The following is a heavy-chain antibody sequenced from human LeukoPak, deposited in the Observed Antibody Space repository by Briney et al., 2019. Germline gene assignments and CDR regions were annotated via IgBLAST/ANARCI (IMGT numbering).Heavy chain of an antibody. Sequence: PETLSLTCAVYGGSFSGYYWSWIRQPPGKGLEWIGEINHSGSTNYNPSLKSRVTISVDTSKNQFSLKLSSVTAADTAVYYCARGGDSKHLVNWGQGTLVTVSS. J-gene: IGHJ4*02. V-gene: IGHV4-34*01. CDR1: GGSFSGYY. CDR2: INHSGST. D-gene: IGHD3-3*02. CDR3: ARGGDSKHLVN.